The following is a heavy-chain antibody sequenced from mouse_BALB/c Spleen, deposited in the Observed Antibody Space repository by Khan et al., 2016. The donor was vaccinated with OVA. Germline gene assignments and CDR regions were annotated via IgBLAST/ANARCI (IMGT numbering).Heavy chain of an antibody. CDR3: VRFHGGD. CDR1: GYTFKDYV. Sequence: QIQLVQSGPELKKPGETVKISCKAFGYTFKDYVMIWVKQSPGEGLKWMGWMNTYTGEPTYADDFEGRFAFSLETSANTAYLQISSLKDEDTATYVCVRFHGGDWGQGTALTVSS. J-gene: IGHJ2*01. V-gene: IGHV9-3-1*01. CDR2: MNTYTGEP.